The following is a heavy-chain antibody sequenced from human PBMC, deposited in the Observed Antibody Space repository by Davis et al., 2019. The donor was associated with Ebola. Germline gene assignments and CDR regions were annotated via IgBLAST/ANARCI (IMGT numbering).Heavy chain of an antibody. CDR3: AGGAGDEQRF. J-gene: IGHJ4*02. CDR2: IYYRGST. D-gene: IGHD3-10*01. V-gene: IGHV4-31*03. CDR1: GRSISNGGYY. Sequence: LRLSCSVSGRSISNGGYYWGWIRQQPGKGLEWLGYIYYRGSTYYNPSLRSRLSISIDTSENQFSLMVSSVTAADTAVYYCAGGAGDEQRFWGQGTLVTVSS.